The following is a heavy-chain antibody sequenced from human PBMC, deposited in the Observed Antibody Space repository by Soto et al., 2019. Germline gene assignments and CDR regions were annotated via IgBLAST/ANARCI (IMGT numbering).Heavy chain of an antibody. V-gene: IGHV1-3*01. D-gene: IGHD3-22*01. J-gene: IGHJ4*02. CDR1: GYTFTSYA. CDR3: ARDGNYYDSSGPCFDY. CDR2: INAGNGNT. Sequence: ASVKVSCKASGYTFTSYAMHWVRQAPGQRLEWMGWINAGNGNTKYSQKFQGRVTITRDTSASTAYMELSSLRAEDTAVYYCARDGNYYDSSGPCFDYWGQGTLVTVSS.